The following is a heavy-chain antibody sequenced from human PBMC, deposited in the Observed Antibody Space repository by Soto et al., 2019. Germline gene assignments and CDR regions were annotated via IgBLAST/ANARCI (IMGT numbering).Heavy chain of an antibody. CDR1: GFTFTNYA. D-gene: IGHD3-3*01. V-gene: IGHV3-23*01. Sequence: EVQLLESGGGLVQPGGSLRLSCAASGFTFTNYAMSWVRQAPGKGLEWVSGLSGSGYSTYYAYSVRGRFTSSRDNSKNTLYLQMNSLRAEDTALYYCAKMDFGTVDYWGQGTLVTVSS. J-gene: IGHJ4*02. CDR2: LSGSGYST. CDR3: AKMDFGTVDY.